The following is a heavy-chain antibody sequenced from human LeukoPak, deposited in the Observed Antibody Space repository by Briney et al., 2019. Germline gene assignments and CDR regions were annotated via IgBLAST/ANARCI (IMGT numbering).Heavy chain of an antibody. J-gene: IGHJ4*02. CDR1: GGPFSGYY. D-gene: IGHD6-19*01. CDR3: ARHLRDRHRGCFDY. V-gene: IGHV4-34*01. CDR2: INHSGST. Sequence: SETLSLTCAVYGGPFSGYYWSWIRQPPGKGLERIGEINHSGSTNHNPSLKSRVTISVDTSKNQFSLKLSSVTAADTAVYYCARHLRDRHRGCFDYWGQGTLVTVSS.